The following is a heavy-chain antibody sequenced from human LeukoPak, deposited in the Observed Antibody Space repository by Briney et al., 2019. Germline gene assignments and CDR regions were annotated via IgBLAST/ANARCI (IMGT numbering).Heavy chain of an antibody. CDR2: IVPDTGGV. J-gene: IGHJ4*02. Sequence: ASVTVSCKTSGYTFTNYYVHWVRQAPGQGLEWMGYIVPDTGGVDYDQRFQGRVTMTRDKSISTVYMELSSLKSDDTAVYYCATEDKYRSGGNCGKFWGQGTLVTVSS. D-gene: IGHD2-15*01. CDR1: GYTFTNYY. CDR3: ATEDKYRSGGNCGKF. V-gene: IGHV1-2*02.